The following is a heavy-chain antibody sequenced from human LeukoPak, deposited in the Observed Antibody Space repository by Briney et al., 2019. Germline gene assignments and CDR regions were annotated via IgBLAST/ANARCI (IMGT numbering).Heavy chain of an antibody. CDR3: ATELGFRNAFDI. Sequence: GGSLRLSCAASGFTFSSYSMNWVRQAPGKGLEWVSSISSSSYIYYADSVKGRFTISRDNAKNSLYLQMNSLRAEDTAVYYCATELGFRNAFDIWGQGTMVTVSS. CDR1: GFTFSSYS. D-gene: IGHD3-16*01. J-gene: IGHJ3*02. CDR2: ISSSSYI. V-gene: IGHV3-21*04.